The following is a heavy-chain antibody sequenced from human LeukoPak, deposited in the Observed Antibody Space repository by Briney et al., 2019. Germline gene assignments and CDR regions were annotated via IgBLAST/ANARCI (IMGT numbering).Heavy chain of an antibody. CDR1: GFTFSSYA. CDR3: AKDGSYCFDS. J-gene: IGHJ4*02. CDR2: MPNDGSDK. V-gene: IGHV3-30*02. Sequence: GGSLRLSCAASGFTFSSYAMHWVRQAQGKVLEWVAFMPNDGSDKYYADSVKGRFTISRDNSKNTLYLQMNSLRAEDTAVYYCAKDGSYCFDSWGQGTLVTVSS. D-gene: IGHD1-26*01.